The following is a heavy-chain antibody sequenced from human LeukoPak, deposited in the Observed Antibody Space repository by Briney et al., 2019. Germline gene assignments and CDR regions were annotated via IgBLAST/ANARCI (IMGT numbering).Heavy chain of an antibody. CDR1: GYTFTGYY. J-gene: IGHJ4*02. CDR3: ARDRLGYFDWHFY. CDR2: INPNSGGT. Sequence: ASVKVSCKASGYTFTGYYMHWVRQAPGQGLEWMGWINPNSGGTNYAQKFQGRVTMTRDTSISTAYMDLSRLRSDDTAVHYCARDRLGYFDWHFYWGQGTLVTVSS. D-gene: IGHD3-9*01. V-gene: IGHV1-2*02.